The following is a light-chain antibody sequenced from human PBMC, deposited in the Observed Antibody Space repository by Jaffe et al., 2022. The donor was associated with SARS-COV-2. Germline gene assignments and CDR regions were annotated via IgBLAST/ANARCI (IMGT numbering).Light chain of an antibody. CDR2: RNA. Sequence: QSVLTQPPSASGTPGQRVTISCSGSNSNIEGNYVYWYQKVPGTAPKLLIYRNAYRPSGVPDRFSASKSGTSASLAISGLRSDDEADYYCAAWDNTLSAVMFGGGTKVTVL. CDR3: AAWDNTLSAVM. CDR1: NSNIEGNY. V-gene: IGLV1-47*01. J-gene: IGLJ3*02.